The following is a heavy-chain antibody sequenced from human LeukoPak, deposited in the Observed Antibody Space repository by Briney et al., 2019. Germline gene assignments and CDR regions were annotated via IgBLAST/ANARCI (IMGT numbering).Heavy chain of an antibody. Sequence: GGSLRLSCAASGFTFSHFWMSWVRQAPGKGLEWVAYIKKTGSETYYVDSVKGRFTITRDNTRNSLFLQMNSLRAEDTAVYYCGKNRYSGSLSPFDIWGQGTMVTVSS. CDR1: GFTFSHFW. CDR3: GKNRYSGSLSPFDI. D-gene: IGHD1-26*01. V-gene: IGHV3-7*03. J-gene: IGHJ3*02. CDR2: IKKTGSET.